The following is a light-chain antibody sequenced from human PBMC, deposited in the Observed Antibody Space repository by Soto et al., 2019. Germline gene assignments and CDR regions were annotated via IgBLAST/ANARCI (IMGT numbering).Light chain of an antibody. J-gene: IGLJ2*01. CDR2: EGT. Sequence: QSVLTQPASVSGSPGQSITISCTGTSSDVGSYNLVSWYQQHPDKAPKLMIYEGTKRPSGVSNRFSGSKSGNTASLTISGLQAEDETDYYCSSYAGDSTLVFGGGTKVTVL. CDR3: SSYAGDSTLV. CDR1: SSDVGSYNL. V-gene: IGLV2-23*01.